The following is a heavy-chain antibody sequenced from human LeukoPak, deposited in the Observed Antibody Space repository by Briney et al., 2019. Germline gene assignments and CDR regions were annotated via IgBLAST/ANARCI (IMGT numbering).Heavy chain of an antibody. D-gene: IGHD5-18*01. CDR2: ISSNGGST. V-gene: IGHV3-64D*06. J-gene: IGHJ6*02. CDR3: VKSHYGDTAMDEGDYYYYGMDV. CDR1: GFTFSSYA. Sequence: GGSLRLSCSASGFTFSSYAMHWVRQAPGKGLEYVSAISSNGGSTYYADSVKGRFTISRDNSKNTLYLQMSSLRAEDTAVYYCVKSHYGDTAMDEGDYYYYGMDVWGQGTTVTVSS.